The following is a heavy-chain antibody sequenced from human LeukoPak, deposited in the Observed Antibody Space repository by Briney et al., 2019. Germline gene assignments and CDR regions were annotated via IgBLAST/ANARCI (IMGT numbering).Heavy chain of an antibody. Sequence: SETLSLTCTVSGGSISSYYWSWIRQPPGKGLEWIGYIYYSGSTNYNPSLKSRVTISVDTSKNQFSLKLSSVTAADTAVYYCARHRRGYSYGYAFDYWGQGTLVTVSS. J-gene: IGHJ4*02. V-gene: IGHV4-59*08. D-gene: IGHD5-18*01. CDR3: ARHRRGYSYGYAFDY. CDR2: IYYSGST. CDR1: GGSISSYY.